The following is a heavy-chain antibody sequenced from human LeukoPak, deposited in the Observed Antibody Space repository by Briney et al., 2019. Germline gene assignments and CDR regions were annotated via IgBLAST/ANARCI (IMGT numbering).Heavy chain of an antibody. J-gene: IGHJ5*02. CDR3: ARGSYRGPYRWFDP. D-gene: IGHD1-14*01. V-gene: IGHV1-69*05. Sequence: ASVKVSCKASGGTFSSYAISWVRQAPGQGLEWMGRIIPIFGTANYAQKFQGRVTITTDESTSTAYMELSSLRSEDTAVYYCARGSYRGPYRWFDPWGQGTLVTVSS. CDR1: GGTFSSYA. CDR2: IIPIFGTA.